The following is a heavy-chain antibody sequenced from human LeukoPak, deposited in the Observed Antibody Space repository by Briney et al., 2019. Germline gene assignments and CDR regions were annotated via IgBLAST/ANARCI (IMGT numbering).Heavy chain of an antibody. V-gene: IGHV6-1*01. D-gene: IGHD3-22*01. CDR1: GDSVSSNSAA. CDR3: ARDFLDSSGYYYADYYYGMDV. CDR2: TYYRCKWYN. J-gene: IGHJ6*02. Sequence: SQTLSLTCAISGDSVSSNSAAWNWIRQSPSRGLEWLGRTYYRCKWYNDYAVSVKSRITINPDTSKNQFSLQLNSVTPEDTAVCHCARDFLDSSGYYYADYYYGMDVWGQGTTVTVSS.